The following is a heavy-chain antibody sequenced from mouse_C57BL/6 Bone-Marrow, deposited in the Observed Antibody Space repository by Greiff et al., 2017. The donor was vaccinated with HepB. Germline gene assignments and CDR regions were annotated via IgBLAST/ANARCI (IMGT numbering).Heavy chain of an antibody. CDR3: ARAGLIVTTYYFDY. CDR2: IYPGGGYT. CDR1: GYTFTNYW. D-gene: IGHD2-5*01. Sequence: QVHVKQSGAELVRPGTSVKMSCKASGYTFTNYWIGWAKQRPGHGLEWIGDIYPGGGYTNYNEKFKGKATLTADKSSSTAYMQFSSLTSEDSAIYYCARAGLIVTTYYFDYWGQGTTLTVSS. J-gene: IGHJ2*01. V-gene: IGHV1-63*01.